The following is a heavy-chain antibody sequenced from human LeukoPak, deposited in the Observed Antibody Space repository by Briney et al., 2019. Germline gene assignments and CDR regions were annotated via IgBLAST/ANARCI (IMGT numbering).Heavy chain of an antibody. CDR3: AKDLTYYYDSPDY. V-gene: IGHV3-30-3*01. D-gene: IGHD3-22*01. CDR1: GFTFSSYA. J-gene: IGHJ4*02. CDR2: ISYDGSNK. Sequence: PGGSLRLSCAASGFTFSSYAMHWVRQAPGKGLEWVAVISYDGSNKYYADSVKGRFTISRDNSKNTLYLQMNSLRAEDTAVYYCAKDLTYYYDSPDYWGQGTLVTVSS.